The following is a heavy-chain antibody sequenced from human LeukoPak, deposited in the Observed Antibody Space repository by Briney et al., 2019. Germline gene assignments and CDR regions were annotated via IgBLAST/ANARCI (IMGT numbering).Heavy chain of an antibody. CDR1: GFTFSSYG. D-gene: IGHD3-16*01. J-gene: IGHJ3*02. Sequence: GGSLRLSCAASGFTFSSYGIHWVRQAPGKGLEWVTFIGYDGRNKYYADSVKGRFTISRDNSKNTLYLQMNSLRAEDTAVYYCARAHPLLYDYVWGSYQVRSFDIWGQATMVTVSS. V-gene: IGHV3-30*02. CDR3: ARAHPLLYDYVWGSYQVRSFDI. CDR2: IGYDGRNK.